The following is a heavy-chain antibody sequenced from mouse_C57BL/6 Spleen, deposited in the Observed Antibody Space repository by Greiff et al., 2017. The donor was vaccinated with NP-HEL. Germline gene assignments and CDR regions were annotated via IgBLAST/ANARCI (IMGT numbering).Heavy chain of an antibody. V-gene: IGHV1-64*01. CDR2: IHPNSGST. D-gene: IGHD1-1*01. CDR3: ARRDYYGSSYDAMDD. J-gene: IGHJ4*01. CDR1: GYTFTSYW. Sequence: QVQLQQPGAELVKPGASVKLSCKASGYTFTSYWMHWVKQRPGQGLEWIGMIHPNSGSTNYNEKFKSKATLTVDKSSSTAYMQLSSLTSEDSAVYYCARRDYYGSSYDAMDDWGQGTSVTVSS.